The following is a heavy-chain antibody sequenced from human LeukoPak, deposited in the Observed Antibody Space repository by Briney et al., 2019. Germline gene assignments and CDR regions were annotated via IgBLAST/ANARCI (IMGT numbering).Heavy chain of an antibody. J-gene: IGHJ3*02. V-gene: IGHV3-30*04. CDR1: GFTFRTYN. D-gene: IGHD6-19*01. CDR3: VRDVMAGTPNAFDM. Sequence: PGGSLSLSCEAYGFTFRTYNMDWVRQAPGKGLEWVALVLNDGSDKNYADSVKGRFTISRDNSRNTVLLQMNSLRPDNTAEYYCVRDVMAGTPNAFDMWGQGTMVTVSS. CDR2: VLNDGSDK.